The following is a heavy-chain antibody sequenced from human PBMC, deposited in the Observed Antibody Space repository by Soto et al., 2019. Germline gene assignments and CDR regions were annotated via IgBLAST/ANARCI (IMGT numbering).Heavy chain of an antibody. CDR1: GFTFSSYG. D-gene: IGHD4-17*01. CDR2: IWYDGSNK. CDR3: ARGDYGDPIDY. Sequence: QVQLVESGGGVVQPGRSLRLSCAASGFTFSSYGMHWVRQAPGKGLEWVAVIWYDGSNKYYADSVKGRFTISRDNSENTLYLQMNSLRAEDTAVYYCARGDYGDPIDYWGQGTLVTVSS. V-gene: IGHV3-33*01. J-gene: IGHJ4*02.